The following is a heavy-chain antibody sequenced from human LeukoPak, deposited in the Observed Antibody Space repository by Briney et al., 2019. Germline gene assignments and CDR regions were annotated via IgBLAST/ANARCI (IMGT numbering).Heavy chain of an antibody. J-gene: IGHJ4*01. CDR2: ISSSSTYI. V-gene: IGHV3-21*01. D-gene: IGHD3-16*01. Sequence: KTGGSLRLSCAASGFTFSSYALSWVRQAPGKGLEWVSTISSSSTYIYYADSVKGRITISRDNAKNSLSLQMNSLRAEDTAVYYCARDLSTGGASDYWGHGTLVTVSS. CDR1: GFTFSSYA. CDR3: ARDLSTGGASDY.